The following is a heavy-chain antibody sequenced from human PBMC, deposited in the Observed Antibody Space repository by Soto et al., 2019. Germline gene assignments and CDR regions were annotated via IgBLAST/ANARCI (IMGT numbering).Heavy chain of an antibody. D-gene: IGHD1-26*01. CDR3: AKDQGDLVGATEY. Sequence: PGGSLRLSCAASVFTFSSYAMSLVRQAPGKGLDWVSAFSGSGGGTYYADSVKGRFTISRDNSKNTLYLQMNSLRAEDTAVYYCAKDQGDLVGATEYWGQGTMVTVSS. CDR2: FSGSGGGT. V-gene: IGHV3-23*01. CDR1: VFTFSSYA. J-gene: IGHJ4*02.